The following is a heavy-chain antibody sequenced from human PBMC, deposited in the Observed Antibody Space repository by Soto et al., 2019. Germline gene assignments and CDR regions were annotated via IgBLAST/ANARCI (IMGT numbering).Heavy chain of an antibody. D-gene: IGHD3-10*01. Sequence: ASVKVSCKASGYTLTSYGIRWVRQAPRQGLAWMGWISAYNGNTNYAQKLQGRVTMPTDTYTSTAYLELRSLRADDPALYCCAKNSGWFKTWGQGALVTVSS. CDR3: AKNSGWFKT. J-gene: IGHJ5*02. CDR2: ISAYNGNT. CDR1: GYTLTSYG. V-gene: IGHV1-18*01.